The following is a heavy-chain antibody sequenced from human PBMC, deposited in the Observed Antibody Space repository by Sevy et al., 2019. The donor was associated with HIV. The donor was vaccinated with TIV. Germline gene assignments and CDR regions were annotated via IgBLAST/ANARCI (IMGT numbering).Heavy chain of an antibody. CDR1: GYSFTDYY. CDR3: ARARRVTTVYYYYGIDV. CDR2: INPKNDVT. Sequence: ASVKVSCKASGYSFTDYYMHWVRQAPGQGLEWMAWINPKNDVTNYAQKFQGRVTMTRDTSSSTAYMELTRLRSDQTAVYYCARARRVTTVYYYYGIDVWGQGTTVTVSS. D-gene: IGHD5-18*01. V-gene: IGHV1-2*02. J-gene: IGHJ6*02.